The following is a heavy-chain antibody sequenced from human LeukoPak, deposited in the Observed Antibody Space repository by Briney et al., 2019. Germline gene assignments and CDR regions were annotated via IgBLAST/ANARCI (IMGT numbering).Heavy chain of an antibody. J-gene: IGHJ5*02. CDR3: TTASAVAAAGSFNWFDP. D-gene: IGHD6-13*01. Sequence: GGSLRLSCAASGFTFSNAWMSWVRQAPGKGLEWVGRIKSKTDGGTTDYAAPVKGRFTISRDDSKNTLYLQMNSLKTEDTAVYYCTTASAVAAAGSFNWFDPWGQGTLVTVSS. CDR2: IKSKTDGGTT. V-gene: IGHV3-15*01. CDR1: GFTFSNAW.